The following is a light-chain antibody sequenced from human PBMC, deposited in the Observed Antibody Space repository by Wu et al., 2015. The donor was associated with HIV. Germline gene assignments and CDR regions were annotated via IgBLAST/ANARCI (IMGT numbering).Light chain of an antibody. J-gene: IGKJ1*01. V-gene: IGKV3-20*01. CDR2: GAS. Sequence: EIVLTQSPGTLSLSPGERATLSCRASQSVTSTYLAWYQQKSGQAPRLLIFGASSRATGIPDRFSGSGSGTDFTLTISRLEPEDFAVYYCQQYGSSLRWTFGQGTKVEIK. CDR3: QQYGSSLRWT. CDR1: QSVTSTY.